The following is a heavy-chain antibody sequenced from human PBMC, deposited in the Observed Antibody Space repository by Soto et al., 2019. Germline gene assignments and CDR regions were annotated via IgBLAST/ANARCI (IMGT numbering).Heavy chain of an antibody. CDR1: GGSISSYY. Sequence: SETLSLTCTVSGGSISSYYWSWIRQPPGKGLEWIGYIYYSGSTNYNPSLKSRVTISVDTSKNQFSLKLSSVTAADTAVYYCARATTLYTNSGAYYFDYWGQGTLVTISS. CDR3: ARATTLYTNSGAYYFDY. V-gene: IGHV4-59*01. J-gene: IGHJ4*02. CDR2: IYYSGST. D-gene: IGHD1-26*01.